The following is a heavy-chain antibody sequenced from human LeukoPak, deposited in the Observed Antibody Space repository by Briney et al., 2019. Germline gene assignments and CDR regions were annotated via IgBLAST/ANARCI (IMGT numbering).Heavy chain of an antibody. J-gene: IGHJ6*02. V-gene: IGHV1-46*01. Sequence: GASVKVSCEASGYTFTGYYMYWVRQAPGQGLEWMGLVNPSAGTTTYAQKFQGRVTVTRDTSTSTVYMDLSSLKSEDAAVYYCARGKSSVWLVGLCMDVWGQGTTVTVSS. CDR1: GYTFTGYY. CDR3: ARGKSSVWLVGLCMDV. D-gene: IGHD6-19*01. CDR2: VNPSAGTT.